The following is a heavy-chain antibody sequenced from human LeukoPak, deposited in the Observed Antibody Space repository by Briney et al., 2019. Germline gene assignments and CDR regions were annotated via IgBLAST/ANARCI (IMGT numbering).Heavy chain of an antibody. D-gene: IGHD1-26*01. CDR3: ARTRSGSQVLDY. Sequence: SGPALVKPTQTLTLTCTFSGFSLRTSEMCVSWIRQPPGKALEWLARIDWDDDKYYSTSLKTRLTISKDTSKNQVVLTMTNMDPVDTATYYCARTRSGSQVLDYWGQGTLVTVSS. CDR2: IDWDDDK. CDR1: GFSLRTSEMC. J-gene: IGHJ4*02. V-gene: IGHV2-70*11.